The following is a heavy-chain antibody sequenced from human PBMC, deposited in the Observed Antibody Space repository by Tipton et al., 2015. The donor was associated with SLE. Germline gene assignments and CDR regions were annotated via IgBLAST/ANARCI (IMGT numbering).Heavy chain of an antibody. CDR2: IDHSGVT. D-gene: IGHD6-13*01. CDR1: GRSFIGSY. Sequence: TLSLTCAVYGRSFIGSYWTWIRQPPGKGLEWIGDIDHSGVTHYNPSLKSRVTIPRDTSGNQFSLNLSSVTASDTAVYFCTRAEFSSNWYMYWHFDLWGRGTLVTVSS. J-gene: IGHJ2*01. CDR3: TRAEFSSNWYMYWHFDL. V-gene: IGHV4-34*01.